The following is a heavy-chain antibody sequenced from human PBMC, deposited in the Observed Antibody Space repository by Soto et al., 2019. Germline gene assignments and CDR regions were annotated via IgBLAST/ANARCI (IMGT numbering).Heavy chain of an antibody. D-gene: IGHD4-17*01. CDR3: ARGLDGDTPP. Sequence: SETLSLTCAVYGGSFSGYYWSWIRQPPGKGLEWIGEINHSGSTNYNPSLKSRVTISVDTSKNQFSLKLSSVTAADTAVYYCARGLDGDTPPWGQGTLVTVSS. CDR1: GGSFSGYY. V-gene: IGHV4-34*01. CDR2: INHSGST. J-gene: IGHJ5*02.